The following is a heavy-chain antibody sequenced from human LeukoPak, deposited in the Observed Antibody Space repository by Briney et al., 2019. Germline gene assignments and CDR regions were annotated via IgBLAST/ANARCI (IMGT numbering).Heavy chain of an antibody. CDR1: GFTFSDYS. CDR3: AREIPGRIAADC. J-gene: IGHJ4*02. Sequence: GGSLRLSCAASGFTFSDYSMNWVRQAPGKGLEWISYIGGRGDGISYADSVKGRFIVSRDNAKNSLFLQMNRLRGEDTAIYLCAREIPGRIAADCWGQGTLVTVSS. V-gene: IGHV3-48*01. CDR2: IGGRGDGI. D-gene: IGHD2-15*01.